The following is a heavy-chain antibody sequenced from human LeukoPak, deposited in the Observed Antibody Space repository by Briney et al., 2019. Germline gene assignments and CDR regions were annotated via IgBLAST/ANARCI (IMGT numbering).Heavy chain of an antibody. CDR2: ISSSRTT. D-gene: IGHD4-17*01. CDR1: GFPFSSYS. V-gene: IGHV3-48*01. J-gene: IGHJ6*03. CDR3: ANSRGTTVSYMDV. Sequence: GGSLRLSCAASGFPFSSYSMNWVRQAPGEGLEWVSYISSSRTTSYADSVKGRFTISRDNAKNSLYLQMNSLRAEDTAVYYCANSRGTTVSYMDVWGKGTTVTVSS.